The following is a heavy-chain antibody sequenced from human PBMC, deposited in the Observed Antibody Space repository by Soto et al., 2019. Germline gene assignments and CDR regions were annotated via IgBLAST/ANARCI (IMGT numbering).Heavy chain of an antibody. Sequence: QVQLVQSGAEVKKPGSSLKASCKASGGTFSSYAINWVRQAPGKGLEWRGGIIPILGTATYAQKFQGRVTITADKSTNTAYMELRSLRSEDTAVYYCASSPPPTVTMYSRYFDLWGRGTLVTVSS. D-gene: IGHD4-17*01. V-gene: IGHV1-69*14. CDR1: GGTFSSYA. CDR3: ASSPPPTVTMYSRYFDL. CDR2: IIPILGTA. J-gene: IGHJ2*01.